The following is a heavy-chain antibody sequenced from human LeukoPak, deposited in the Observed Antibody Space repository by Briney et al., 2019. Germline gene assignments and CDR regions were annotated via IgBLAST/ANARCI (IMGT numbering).Heavy chain of an antibody. V-gene: IGHV4-39*01. D-gene: IGHD3-22*01. Sequence: SETLSLTCTVSGGSISSSSYSWGWIRHPPGKGREWIGSIYYSGSTYYNPSLKSRVTISVDTSKNQFSLKLSSVTAADTAVYYCARIFSQSANDSSGYRVMRKYFDYWGQGTLVTVSS. CDR3: ARIFSQSANDSSGYRVMRKYFDY. CDR1: GGSISSSSYS. CDR2: IYYSGST. J-gene: IGHJ4*02.